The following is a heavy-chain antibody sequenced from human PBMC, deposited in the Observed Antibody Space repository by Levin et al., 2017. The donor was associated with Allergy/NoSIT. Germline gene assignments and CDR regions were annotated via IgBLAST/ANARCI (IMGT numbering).Heavy chain of an antibody. CDR2: ISGNGGST. Sequence: GGSLRLSCSASGFTFSSYAMHWVRQAPGKGLEYVSGISGNGGSTYYADSVKGRFTISRDNSKNTLCLQMSGLRAEDTAVYYCVKGGYSSSWYRGDYWGQGTLVTVSS. CDR1: GFTFSSYA. D-gene: IGHD6-13*01. V-gene: IGHV3-64D*06. CDR3: VKGGYSSSWYRGDY. J-gene: IGHJ4*02.